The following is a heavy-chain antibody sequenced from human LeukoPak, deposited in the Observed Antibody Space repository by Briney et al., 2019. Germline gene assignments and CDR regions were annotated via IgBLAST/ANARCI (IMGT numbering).Heavy chain of an antibody. V-gene: IGHV3-23*01. D-gene: IGHD6-13*01. Sequence: GGSLRLSCAASGSTFSAFSAYTMSWVRQAPGKGLEWVSAISGSGANTYYAHSVTGRFTISRYNSKNTLYLQMNSLRADDTAVYYCAKGKFGYASSWYYFDYWGQGSLVTVSS. CDR3: AKGKFGYASSWYYFDY. J-gene: IGHJ4*02. CDR1: GSTFSAFSAYT. CDR2: ISGSGANT.